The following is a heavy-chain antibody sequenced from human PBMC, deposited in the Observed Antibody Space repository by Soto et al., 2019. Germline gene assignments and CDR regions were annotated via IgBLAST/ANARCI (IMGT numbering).Heavy chain of an antibody. V-gene: IGHV4-39*01. Sequence: SETLSLTCSVSGGSISTSNYYWGWIRQPPGKGLEWIGSMFYSGTTYKNPSLKSRVSISVDTSKNQFSLKLTSVTAADTAVYYCARQPSHIVGVNALMGPFDLWGQGTMVT. J-gene: IGHJ3*01. CDR3: ARQPSHIVGVNALMGPFDL. D-gene: IGHD2-21*01. CDR2: MFYSGTT. CDR1: GGSISTSNYY.